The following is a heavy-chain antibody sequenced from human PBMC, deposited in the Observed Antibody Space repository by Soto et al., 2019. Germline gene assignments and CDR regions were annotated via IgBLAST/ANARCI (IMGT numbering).Heavy chain of an antibody. Sequence: XGALINSIKGFWKSVNNFWDWGGRPMPGKGLECMGIIYPGDSHTRYSPSFQGQVTISADKSISTAYLQWSSLKASDTAMYYCARPGDGRGRFDYWGQGTLVTVSS. D-gene: IGHD7-27*01. CDR1: WKSVNNFW. V-gene: IGHV5-51*01. CDR3: ARPGDGRGRFDY. J-gene: IGHJ4*02. CDR2: IYPGDSHT.